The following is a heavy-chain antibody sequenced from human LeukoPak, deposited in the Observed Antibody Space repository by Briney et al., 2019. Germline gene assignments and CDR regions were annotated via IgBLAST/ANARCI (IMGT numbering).Heavy chain of an antibody. CDR2: INHSGST. V-gene: IGHV4-34*01. J-gene: IGHJ4*02. D-gene: IGHD3-22*01. CDR1: GGSFSGYY. CDR3: ARAPFAGYYDSSAYPDY. Sequence: SETLSLTCAVYGGSFSGYYWSWIRQPPGKGLEWIGEINHSGSTNYNPSLKSRVTISVDTSKNQFSLKLSSVTAADTAVYYCARAPFAGYYDSSAYPDYWGQGTLVTVSS.